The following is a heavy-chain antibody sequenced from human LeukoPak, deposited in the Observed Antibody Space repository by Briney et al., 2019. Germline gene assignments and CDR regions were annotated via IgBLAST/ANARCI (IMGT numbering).Heavy chain of an antibody. J-gene: IGHJ4*02. D-gene: IGHD3-22*01. CDR2: IYYSGST. Sequence: PSETLSLTCIASGGSISSGSYYWSWIRQHPGKGLEWIGYIYYSGSTYYNPSLKSRVTISVDTSKNQFSLKLSSVTAADTAVYYCARERVSDYYDSSGYDYWGQGTLVTVSS. V-gene: IGHV4-31*03. CDR1: GGSISSGSYY. CDR3: ARERVSDYYDSSGYDY.